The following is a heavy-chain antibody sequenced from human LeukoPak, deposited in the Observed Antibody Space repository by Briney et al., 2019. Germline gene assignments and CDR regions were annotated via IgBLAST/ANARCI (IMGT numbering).Heavy chain of an antibody. V-gene: IGHV3-53*01. CDR3: AKMKGHPLPKYYMDV. Sequence: PGGSLRLSCAASGFTVSTNYMSWVRQAPGKGLEWVSVIYSGGSTYYADSVKGRFTISRDNSKNTLYLEMNSLRAEDTAIYYCAKMKGHPLPKYYMDVWGQGTTVTVSS. CDR1: GFTVSTNY. CDR2: IYSGGST. J-gene: IGHJ6*01. D-gene: IGHD1-26*01.